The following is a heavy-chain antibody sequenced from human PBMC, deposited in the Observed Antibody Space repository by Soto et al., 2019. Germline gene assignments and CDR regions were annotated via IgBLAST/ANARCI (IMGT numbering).Heavy chain of an antibody. V-gene: IGHV3-48*02. J-gene: IGHJ4*02. CDR2: ISSSSTI. CDR3: ARDAYSSVSHDY. Sequence: GGSLRLSCAASGFTFSSYSMNWVRQAPGKGLEWVSYISSSSTIYYADSVKGRFTISRDNAKNSLYLQMNSLRDEDTAVYYCARDAYSSVSHDYWGQGTLVTVSS. D-gene: IGHD6-25*01. CDR1: GFTFSSYS.